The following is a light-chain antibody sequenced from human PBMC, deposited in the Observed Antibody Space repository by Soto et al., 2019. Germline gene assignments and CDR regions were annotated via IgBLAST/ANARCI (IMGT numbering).Light chain of an antibody. CDR2: GAS. Sequence: EIVMTQSPATLSVSPGERATLSCRASHTVISNLAWYQQIPGQAPRLLIYGASTRASGIPARFSGSGSGTEFTLTISSLQSEDFAVYYCQQYNDWPQTLGQGTKVGIK. J-gene: IGKJ1*01. V-gene: IGKV3-15*01. CDR3: QQYNDWPQT. CDR1: HTVISN.